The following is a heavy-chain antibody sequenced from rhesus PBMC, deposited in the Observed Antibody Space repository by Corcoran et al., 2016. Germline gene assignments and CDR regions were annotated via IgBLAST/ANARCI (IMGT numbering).Heavy chain of an antibody. Sequence: QLQLQETGPGLVKHSQTLSLTCDVHGCSLSSSYWSWNRQAPGNGREWIWYIYGSGSSTNYNPSLKSRVTLSVYTSKNQLSLKLSSVTAADTAVYYCASWSGSSYLKVWGRGVLVTVSS. J-gene: IGHJ5-2*02. CDR1: GCSLSSSY. CDR2: IYGSGSST. D-gene: IGHD4-29*01. CDR3: ASWSGSSYLKV. V-gene: IGHV4-169*01.